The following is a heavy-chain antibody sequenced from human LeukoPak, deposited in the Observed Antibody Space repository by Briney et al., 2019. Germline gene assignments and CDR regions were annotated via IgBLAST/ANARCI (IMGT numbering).Heavy chain of an antibody. D-gene: IGHD2-8*01. V-gene: IGHV3-23*01. Sequence: GGSLRLSCAASGFTFSSYAMSWVRQAPGKGLEWVSPISGSAGRTYYADSVKGRFTISRDNSKNTLYLQKNSLRAEDTAVYYCAKAPKINGFDYWGQGTLVTVSS. CDR2: ISGSAGRT. CDR3: AKAPKINGFDY. CDR1: GFTFSSYA. J-gene: IGHJ4*02.